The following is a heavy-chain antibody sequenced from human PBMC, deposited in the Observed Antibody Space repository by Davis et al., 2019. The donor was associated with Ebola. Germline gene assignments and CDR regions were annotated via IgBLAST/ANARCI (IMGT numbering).Heavy chain of an antibody. Sequence: AASVKVSCKASGYTFIGYYMHWVRQAPGQGLEWMGRINPNNGGTNYAQKFQGRVTMTRDTSISTAYLELSRLRSDDTAVYFCARGSTSYGEDWFDPWGQGTLVTVSS. V-gene: IGHV1-2*06. CDR2: INPNNGGT. J-gene: IGHJ5*02. CDR3: ARGSTSYGEDWFDP. D-gene: IGHD2-2*01. CDR1: GYTFIGYY.